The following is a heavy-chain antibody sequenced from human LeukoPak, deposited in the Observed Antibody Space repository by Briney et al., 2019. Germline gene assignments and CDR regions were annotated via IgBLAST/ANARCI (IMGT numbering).Heavy chain of an antibody. V-gene: IGHV3-49*04. CDR3: ARGVGACSSASCYVGGLDY. D-gene: IGHD2-2*01. CDR1: GFTFDDYA. Sequence: GSLRLSCSASGFTFDDYAMSWVRQAPGKGLEWVGFIRSKGHGGTTEYAASIRGRFTISRDDSKSIAYLQVNSLKTEDTAVYYCARGVGACSSASCYVGGLDYWGQGTLVTVSS. J-gene: IGHJ4*02. CDR2: IRSKGHGGTT.